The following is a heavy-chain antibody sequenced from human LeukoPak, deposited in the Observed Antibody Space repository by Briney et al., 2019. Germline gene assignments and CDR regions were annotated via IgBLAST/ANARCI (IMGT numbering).Heavy chain of an antibody. CDR2: IYPGDSDT. D-gene: IGHD3-22*01. CDR1: GYRFTSYW. V-gene: IGHV5-51*01. CDR3: ARAYYYDSSGYLYYFDY. J-gene: IGHJ4*02. Sequence: GESLKISRKGSGYRFTSYWIGWVRQMPGKGLEWMGIIYPGDSDTRYSPSFQGQVTISADKSISTAYLQWSSLKASDTAMYYCARAYYYDSSGYLYYFDYWGQGTLVTVSS.